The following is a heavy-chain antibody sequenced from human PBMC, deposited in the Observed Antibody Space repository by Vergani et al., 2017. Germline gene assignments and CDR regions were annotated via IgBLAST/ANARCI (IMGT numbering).Heavy chain of an antibody. J-gene: IGHJ4*02. Sequence: QVQLVQSGAEVKKPGASVKVSCKASGYTFTSYYMHWVRQAPGQGLEWMGIINPSGGSTSYAQKFQGRVTMTRDTATSTVYMELSSLRSEDTAVYYCARDRGEGGWTDYWGQGTLVTVSS. V-gene: IGHV1-46*03. CDR3: ARDRGEGGWTDY. CDR1: GYTFTSYY. CDR2: INPSGGST. D-gene: IGHD2-15*01.